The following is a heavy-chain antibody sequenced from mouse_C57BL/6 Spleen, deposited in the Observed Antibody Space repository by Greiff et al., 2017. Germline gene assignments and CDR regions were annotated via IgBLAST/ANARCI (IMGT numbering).Heavy chain of an antibody. J-gene: IGHJ4*01. CDR1: GFSLTSYG. V-gene: IGHV2-2*01. CDR3: ATVAGYYAMDY. CDR2: IWSGGST. D-gene: IGHD1-1*01. Sequence: VQLKQSGPGLVQPSQSLSITCTVSGFSLTSYGVHWVRQSPGKGLEWLGVIWSGGSTDYNAAFISRLSISKDNSKSQVFFKMNSLQADDTAIYYCATVAGYYAMDYWGQGTSVTVSS.